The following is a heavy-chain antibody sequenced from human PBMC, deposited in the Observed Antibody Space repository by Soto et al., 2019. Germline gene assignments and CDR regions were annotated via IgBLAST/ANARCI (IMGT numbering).Heavy chain of an antibody. CDR1: GFTFSTFW. J-gene: IGHJ3*01. CDR3: ARGERGAFDL. V-gene: IGHV3-74*01. CDR2: INSDGSST. Sequence: PGGSLRLSCEASGFTFSTFWMHWVRQAPGKGLVWVSRINSDGSSTNYADSVKGRVTISRDNAKNTLYLQMNSLRAEDTAVYYCARGERGAFDLWGQGTMVTVSS. D-gene: IGHD2-21*01.